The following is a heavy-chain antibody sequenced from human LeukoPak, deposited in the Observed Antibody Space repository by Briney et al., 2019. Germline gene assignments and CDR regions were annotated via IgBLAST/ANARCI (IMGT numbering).Heavy chain of an antibody. CDR1: GGSFSGYY. D-gene: IGHD3-10*01. J-gene: IGHJ6*02. V-gene: IGHV4-34*01. CDR2: INHSGST. Sequence: SETLSLTCAVYGGSFSGYYWSWIRQPPGKGLEWIGEINHSGSTNYNPSLKSRVTISVDTSKNQFSLKLSSVTAADTAVYYCASLLLWFGEPPRYYYGMDVWGQGTTVTVSS. CDR3: ASLLLWFGEPPRYYYGMDV.